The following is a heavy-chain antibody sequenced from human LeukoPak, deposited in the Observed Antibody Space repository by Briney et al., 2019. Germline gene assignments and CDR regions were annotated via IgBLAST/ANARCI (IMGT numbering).Heavy chain of an antibody. CDR2: ISSSGSTI. V-gene: IGHV3-48*03. Sequence: PGGSLRLSCAASGFTFSSYEMNWVRQAPGKGLEWVSYISSSGSTIYYADSVKGRFTISRDNAKNSLSLQMNSLRAEVTAVYYCARSPAGANYYLDVWGKGTTVTISS. D-gene: IGHD1-14*01. J-gene: IGHJ6*03. CDR1: GFTFSSYE. CDR3: ARSPAGANYYLDV.